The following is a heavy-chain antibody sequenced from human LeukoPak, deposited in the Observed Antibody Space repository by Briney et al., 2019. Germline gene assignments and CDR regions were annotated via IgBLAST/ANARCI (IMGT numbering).Heavy chain of an antibody. Sequence: SETLSLTCTVSGGSISGYYWSWIRQHPGKGLEWIGYNYYSGRTYYNPSLKSRVTISVDTSKNQFSLKLSSVTAADTAVYYCARRRGYYLFDYWGQGTLVTVSS. V-gene: IGHV4-31*03. J-gene: IGHJ4*02. D-gene: IGHD3-22*01. CDR2: NYYSGRT. CDR3: ARRRGYYLFDY. CDR1: GGSISGYY.